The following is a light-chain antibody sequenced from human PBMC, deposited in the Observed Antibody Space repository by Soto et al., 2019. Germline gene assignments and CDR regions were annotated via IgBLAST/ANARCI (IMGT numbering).Light chain of an antibody. V-gene: IGLV1-47*01. CDR2: RNN. CDR1: SSNIGSNY. CDR3: AAWDDSLSKV. J-gene: IGLJ1*01. Sequence: QSVLTQPPSASGTPGQRVTISCSGSSSNIGSNYVYWYQQLPGTAPKLLIYRNNQRPSGVPDRFSGSKSGTSASLAISGLRSEDEADYYCAAWDDSLSKVFGTGNKVTVL.